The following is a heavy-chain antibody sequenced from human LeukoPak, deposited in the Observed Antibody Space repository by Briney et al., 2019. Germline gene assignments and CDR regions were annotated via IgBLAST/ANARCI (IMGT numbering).Heavy chain of an antibody. CDR3: ARGRQDDTMIVVVMTAVSYYLDV. V-gene: IGHV4-34*01. CDR2: MNPSGST. CDR1: GGSFSGYY. Sequence: SETLSLTCAVYGGSFSGYYWTWIRQTPEKGLEWIGEMNPSGSTSYNPSLKSRVTISVDTSKNQFSLKLSSVTAADTAVYYCARGRQDDTMIVVVMTAVSYYLDVWGKGTTVTDS. D-gene: IGHD3-22*01. J-gene: IGHJ6*03.